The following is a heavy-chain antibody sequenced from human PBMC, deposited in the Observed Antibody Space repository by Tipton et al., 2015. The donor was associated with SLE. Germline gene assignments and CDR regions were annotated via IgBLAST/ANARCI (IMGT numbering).Heavy chain of an antibody. D-gene: IGHD3-22*01. CDR2: IKQDGSEK. V-gene: IGHV3-7*01. Sequence: SLRLSCAASGFTFSSYWMSWVRQAPGKGLEWVANIKQDGSEKYYVDSVKGRFTISRDNAKNSLYLQMNSLRAEDTAVYYCARDRVHSSGYYPFDYWGQGTLVTVSS. CDR3: ARDRVHSSGYYPFDY. J-gene: IGHJ4*02. CDR1: GFTFSSYW.